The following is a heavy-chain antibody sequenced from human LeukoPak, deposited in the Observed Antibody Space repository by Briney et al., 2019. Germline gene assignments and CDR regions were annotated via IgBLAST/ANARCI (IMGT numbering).Heavy chain of an antibody. D-gene: IGHD2-2*01. CDR2: IYYSGST. V-gene: IGHV4-59*01. Sequence: PSETLSLTCTVSGGSISNYYWSWIRQPPGKGLEWIGNIYYSGSTKYNTSLKSRVTISLDTSKNQFSLKLRSVTAADTAVYYCARVFHCTTTSCSRPSEAYNWLDPWGQGTLVTVSS. CDR1: GGSISNYY. CDR3: ARVFHCTTTSCSRPSEAYNWLDP. J-gene: IGHJ5*02.